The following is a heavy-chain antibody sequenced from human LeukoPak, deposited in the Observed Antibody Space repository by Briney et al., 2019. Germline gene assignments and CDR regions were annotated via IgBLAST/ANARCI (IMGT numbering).Heavy chain of an antibody. D-gene: IGHD3-3*01. CDR2: IYYSGST. CDR3: ARGVTIFGVVRAYFDY. V-gene: IGHV4-39*07. CDR1: GGSISSSSYY. Sequence: SETLSLTCTVSGGSISSSSYYWGRIRQPPGKGLEWIGSIYYSGSTYYNPSLKSRVTISVDTSKNQFSLKLSSVTAADTAVYYCARGVTIFGVVRAYFDYWGQGTLVTVSS. J-gene: IGHJ4*02.